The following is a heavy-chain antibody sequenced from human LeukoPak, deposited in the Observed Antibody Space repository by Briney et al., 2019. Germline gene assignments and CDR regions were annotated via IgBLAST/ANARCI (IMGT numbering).Heavy chain of an antibody. D-gene: IGHD2-8*01. CDR3: ARGGVCMSAAWCRRDYYNMDV. CDR2: INLRGST. CDR1: GGSFSGYY. J-gene: IGHJ6*03. Sequence: PSETLSLTCAVYGGSFSGYYWTWIRQSASKGLEWLGEINLRGSTTYHPSHKSRVSLSLDPSKSQVSLRLHSVTAADTAVYYCARGGVCMSAAWCRRDYYNMDVWGTGTAVTVSS. V-gene: IGHV4-34*01.